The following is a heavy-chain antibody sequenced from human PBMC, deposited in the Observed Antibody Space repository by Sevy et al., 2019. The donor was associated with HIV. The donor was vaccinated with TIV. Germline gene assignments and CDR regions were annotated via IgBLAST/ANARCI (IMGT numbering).Heavy chain of an antibody. J-gene: IGHJ4*02. V-gene: IGHV3-23*01. D-gene: IGHD2-8*01. CDR1: GFAFYGYS. Sequence: GGSLRLSCAASGFAFYGYSMSWIRQAPGKGLEWVATLSFGCGKINYADSVKGRFTISRDNSKNSFYLQMDNLRVEDTALYYCAREGCTRPLDYWGQGTRVTVSS. CDR2: LSFGCGKI. CDR3: AREGCTRPLDY.